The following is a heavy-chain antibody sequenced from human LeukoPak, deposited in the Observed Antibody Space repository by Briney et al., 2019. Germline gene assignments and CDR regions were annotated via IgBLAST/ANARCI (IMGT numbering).Heavy chain of an antibody. CDR3: ARGNYDILTNYYYYMDV. Sequence: SETLSLTCTVSGYSISSGYYWGWIRQPPGKWLECIGSIYHSGSTYYNPSLKSRVTISVDTSKNQFSLNLSSVTAADTAVYYCARGNYDILTNYYYYMDVWGKGTTVTISS. D-gene: IGHD3-9*01. CDR2: IYHSGST. J-gene: IGHJ6*03. V-gene: IGHV4-38-2*02. CDR1: GYSISSGYY.